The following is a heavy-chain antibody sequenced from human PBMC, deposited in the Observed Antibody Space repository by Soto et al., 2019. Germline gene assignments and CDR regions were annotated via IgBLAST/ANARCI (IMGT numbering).Heavy chain of an antibody. CDR1: GGSISSSSYY. J-gene: IGHJ4*02. D-gene: IGHD2-15*01. V-gene: IGHV4-39*01. CDR3: ARHTPAISISDH. CDR2: IYYSGST. Sequence: QLQLQESGPGLVKPSETLSLTCTVSGGSISSSSYYWGWIRQPPGKGLEWIGSIYYSGSTYYNPSLKSRVTTSVDTAKIQFSLKLSSVTAADTAVYYCARHTPAISISDHWGQGTLVTVSS.